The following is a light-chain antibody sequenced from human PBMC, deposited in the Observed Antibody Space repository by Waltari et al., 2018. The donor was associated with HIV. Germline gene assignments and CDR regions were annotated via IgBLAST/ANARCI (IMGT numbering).Light chain of an antibody. Sequence: IKMTQSHSTLSASVGDRVTITCRASQSIRSWLAWYPQKPGKAPKLLIYKASSLESGVPSRFSGSESGTEFTLTISSLQPDDFATYYCQQYNSYWTFGQGTKVEIK. V-gene: IGKV1-5*03. CDR3: QQYNSYWT. CDR2: KAS. J-gene: IGKJ1*01. CDR1: QSIRSW.